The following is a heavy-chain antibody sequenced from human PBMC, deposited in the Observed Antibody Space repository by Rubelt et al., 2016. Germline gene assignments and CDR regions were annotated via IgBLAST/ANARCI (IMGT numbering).Heavy chain of an antibody. V-gene: IGHV4-61*05. CDR1: GGSISSSSYY. CDR3: ARHGAGSSPVKI. J-gene: IGHJ3*02. CDR2: VYSSGST. D-gene: IGHD3-10*01. Sequence: QLQLQESGPGLVKPSETLSLTCTVSGGSISSSSYYWGWIRQPPGKGLEWIGYVYSSGSTNYNPSLKSRVTISVDTSRTQSSLKLSSGTAAGTAVYYCARHGAGSSPVKIWGQGTMVTVSS.